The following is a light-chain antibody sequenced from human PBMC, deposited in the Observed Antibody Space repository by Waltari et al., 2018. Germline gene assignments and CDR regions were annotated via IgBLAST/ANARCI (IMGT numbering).Light chain of an antibody. J-gene: IGLJ3*02. Sequence: QSLLTQPPSASGTPGQRVTISSSGSTTNIGRHSVHWYQQLPGAAPKLLIYRNDQRPSGVPDRFSGSKTGTSASLAISGLRSEDEADYYCAAWDDSLRGFIMFGGGTKLTVL. CDR2: RND. CDR1: TTNIGRHS. V-gene: IGLV1-47*01. CDR3: AAWDDSLRGFIM.